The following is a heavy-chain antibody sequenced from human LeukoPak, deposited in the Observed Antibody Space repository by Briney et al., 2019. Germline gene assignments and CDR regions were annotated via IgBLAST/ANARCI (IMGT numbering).Heavy chain of an antibody. CDR2: IFAGGDV. Sequence: PGGSLRLSCAASGSSVSNHYMSWVRQAPGKGLEWVSIIFAGGDVYYADSVKGRFTISRDNVKNMVFLQMNRLTGEDTALYYCARVSCYAFDKWGQGTRVTVSS. V-gene: IGHV3-53*01. CDR3: ARVSCYAFDK. J-gene: IGHJ3*02. D-gene: IGHD2-21*01. CDR1: GSSVSNHY.